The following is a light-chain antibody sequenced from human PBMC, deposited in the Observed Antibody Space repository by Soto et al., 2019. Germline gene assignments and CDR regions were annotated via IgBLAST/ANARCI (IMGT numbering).Light chain of an antibody. CDR1: NIGSKS. CDR2: YDS. CDR3: QVWDSSSDHVV. V-gene: IGLV3-21*04. J-gene: IGLJ2*01. Sequence: SYELTQPPSVSVAPGKTARITCGGNNIGSKSVHWYQQKPGQAPVLVIYYDSGRPSGSPERFSGSNSGNTATLTISRVEAGDEADYYCQVWDSSSDHVVFGGGTKLTVL.